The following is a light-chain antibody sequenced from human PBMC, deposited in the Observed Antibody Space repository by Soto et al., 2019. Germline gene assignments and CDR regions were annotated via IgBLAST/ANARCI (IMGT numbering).Light chain of an antibody. CDR1: SSDIGSYNY. J-gene: IGLJ1*01. V-gene: IGLV2-14*01. Sequence: QSALTQPASVSGSPGQSIAISCTATSSDIGSYNYVSWYQQHPGKAPKLMIHEVSNRPSGVSDRCSGFKSGNTASLTISGVLADDEADYYCSSHTTYSTRVFGTGTKVTVL. CDR3: SSHTTYSTRV. CDR2: EVS.